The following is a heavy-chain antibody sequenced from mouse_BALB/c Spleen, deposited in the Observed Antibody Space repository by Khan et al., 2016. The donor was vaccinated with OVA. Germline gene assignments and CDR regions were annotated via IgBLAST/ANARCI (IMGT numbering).Heavy chain of an antibody. CDR3: ARGGVGNFDCAMEY. V-gene: IGHV5-12-1*01. J-gene: IGHJ4*01. Sequence: EVQLVESGGGLVKPGGSLKLSCAASGFAFSNYDISWVRQTPEKRLEWVAYISSGGGSTYYPDTVKGRSTISTDNANTTTYLQLSSLQSEDTAMYYGARGGVGNFDCAMEYWGQGTSVTVSS. CDR1: GFAFSNYD. D-gene: IGHD2-1*01. CDR2: ISSGGGST.